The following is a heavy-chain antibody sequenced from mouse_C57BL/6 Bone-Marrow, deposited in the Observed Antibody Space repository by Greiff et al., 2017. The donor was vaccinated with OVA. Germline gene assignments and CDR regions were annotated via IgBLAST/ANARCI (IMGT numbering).Heavy chain of an antibody. Sequence: QVQLQQSGPELVKPGASVKLSCKASGYTFTSYDINWVKQRPGQGLEWIGWIYPRDGSTKYNEKFKGKATLTVDTSSSTAYMELHSLTSEDSAVYFCARRDGNYRFAYWGQGTLVTVSA. CDR3: ARRDGNYRFAY. CDR1: GYTFTSYD. D-gene: IGHD2-1*01. V-gene: IGHV1-85*01. J-gene: IGHJ3*01. CDR2: IYPRDGST.